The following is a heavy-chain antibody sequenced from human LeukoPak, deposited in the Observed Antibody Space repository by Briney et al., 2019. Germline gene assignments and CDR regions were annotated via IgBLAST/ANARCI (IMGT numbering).Heavy chain of an antibody. Sequence: VASVKVSCKASGGTFSSYAISWVRQAPGQGLEWMGGIIPIFGTANYAQKFQGRVTITADESTSTAYMELSSLRSEDTAVYYCAREAVTTGYYYYYYMDVWGKGTTVTVSS. V-gene: IGHV1-69*13. J-gene: IGHJ6*03. CDR3: AREAVTTGYYYYYYMDV. D-gene: IGHD4-11*01. CDR2: IIPIFGTA. CDR1: GGTFSSYA.